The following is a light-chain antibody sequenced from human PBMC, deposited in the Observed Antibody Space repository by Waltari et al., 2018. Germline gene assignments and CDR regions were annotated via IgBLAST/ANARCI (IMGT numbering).Light chain of an antibody. CDR2: AAS. V-gene: IGKV1-39*01. Sequence: DIHLTQSPSSLSASVGDRVTITCRTTQTVIIYLNWYQQKPGKAPKLLIYAASSLQSGVPSRFSGSGSGTDFTLTISSLQPEDFATYYCQQSYSGPITCGQGTRLENK. CDR3: QQSYSGPIT. CDR1: QTVIIY. J-gene: IGKJ5*01.